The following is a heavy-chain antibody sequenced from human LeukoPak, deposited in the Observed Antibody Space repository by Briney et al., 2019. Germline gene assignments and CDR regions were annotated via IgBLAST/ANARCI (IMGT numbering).Heavy chain of an antibody. D-gene: IGHD6-13*01. V-gene: IGHV4-4*02. CDR3: ARGRGSSWEAYYFDY. CDR1: GGSISSSNW. CDR2: IYHSGST. Sequence: SETLSLTCAVSGGSISSSNWWSWVRQPPGKGLEWIGEIYHSGSTNYNPSLKSRVTISVDKSKNQFSLKLSSVTAADTAVYYCARGRGSSWEAYYFDYWGQGTLVTVSS. J-gene: IGHJ4*02.